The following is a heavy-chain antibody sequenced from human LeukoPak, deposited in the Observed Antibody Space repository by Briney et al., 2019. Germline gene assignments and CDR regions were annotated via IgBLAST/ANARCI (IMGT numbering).Heavy chain of an antibody. CDR1: GFTFSSYA. Sequence: GGSLRLSCAASGFTFSSYAMHWVRQAPGKGLEWVAVISYDGSNKYYADSVKGRFTISRDNSKNTLYLQMNSLRAEDTAVYYCAREGYDFWSGQRLGCFDYWGQGTLVTVSS. CDR2: ISYDGSNK. J-gene: IGHJ4*02. V-gene: IGHV3-30-3*01. CDR3: AREGYDFWSGQRLGCFDY. D-gene: IGHD3-3*01.